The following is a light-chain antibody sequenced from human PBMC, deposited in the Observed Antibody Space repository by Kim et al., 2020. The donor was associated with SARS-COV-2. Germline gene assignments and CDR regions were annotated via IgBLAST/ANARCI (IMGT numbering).Light chain of an antibody. CDR1: DSNIGTNT. Sequence: QSVLTQPPSASGTPGQRVTISCSGSDSNIGTNTVNWYQQIPGTAPKLLIYSNDHRPSGDPDRFSGSKSGTSASLAISGLQSGDEADYYCSAWDDSLNATVFGTGTKVTVL. CDR2: SND. J-gene: IGLJ1*01. CDR3: SAWDDSLNATV. V-gene: IGLV1-44*01.